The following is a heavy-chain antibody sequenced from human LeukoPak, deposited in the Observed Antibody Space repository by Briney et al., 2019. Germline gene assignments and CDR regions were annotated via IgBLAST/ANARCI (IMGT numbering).Heavy chain of an antibody. Sequence: GGSLRLSCAASGFTFSSYAMHWVRQAPGEGLEWVAVISYDGSNKYYADSVKGRFTISRDNSKNTLYLQMNSLRAEDTAVYYCARDNSSSWLEDYFVYWGQGTLVTVSS. CDR2: ISYDGSNK. J-gene: IGHJ4*02. D-gene: IGHD6-13*01. CDR3: ARDNSSSWLEDYFVY. V-gene: IGHV3-30*04. CDR1: GFTFSSYA.